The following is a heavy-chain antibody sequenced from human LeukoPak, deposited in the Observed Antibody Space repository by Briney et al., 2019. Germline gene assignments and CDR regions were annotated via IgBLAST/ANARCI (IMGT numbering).Heavy chain of an antibody. CDR1: GFTFRSYG. Sequence: GRSLRLSCAASGFTFRSYGMHWVRQAPGKGLEWVSSISSSSSYIYYADSVKGRFTISRDNAKNSLYLQMNSLRAEDTAVYYCARTIEEYCSGGSCYHYYFDYWGQGTLVTVSS. V-gene: IGHV3-21*01. D-gene: IGHD2-15*01. J-gene: IGHJ4*02. CDR3: ARTIEEYCSGGSCYHYYFDY. CDR2: ISSSSSYI.